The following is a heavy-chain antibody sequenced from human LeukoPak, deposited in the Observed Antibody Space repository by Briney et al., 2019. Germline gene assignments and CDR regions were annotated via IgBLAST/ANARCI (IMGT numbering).Heavy chain of an antibody. D-gene: IGHD3-10*01. CDR2: INHSGST. J-gene: IGHJ2*01. CDR1: GGSFSGYY. CDR3: ARGKGTMVRGAHERTGGFDL. V-gene: IGHV4-34*01. Sequence: SETLSLTCAVYGGSFSGYYWSWIRQPPGKGLEWIGEINHSGSTNYNPSLKSRVTISVDTSKNQFSLKLSSVTAADTAVYYCARGKGTMVRGAHERTGGFDLWGRGTLVTVSS.